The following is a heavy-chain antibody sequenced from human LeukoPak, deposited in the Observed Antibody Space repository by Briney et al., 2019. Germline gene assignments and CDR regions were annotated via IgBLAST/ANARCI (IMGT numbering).Heavy chain of an antibody. D-gene: IGHD3-10*01. CDR2: TYYTSKWYN. J-gene: IGHJ5*02. V-gene: IGHV6-1*01. Sequence: SQTLSLTCAISGDSVSTKSATWNWIRQSPSRGLEWLGRTYYTSKWYNDYAVSVKSRITINPDTSKNQFSLQLNSVTPEDTAVYYCAREGWFGEPPSHWFDPWGQGTLVVVS. CDR1: GDSVSTKSAT. CDR3: AREGWFGEPPSHWFDP.